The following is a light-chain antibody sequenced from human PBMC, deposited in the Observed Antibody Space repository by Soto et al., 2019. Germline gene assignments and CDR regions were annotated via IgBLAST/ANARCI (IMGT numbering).Light chain of an antibody. Sequence: QSALTQPASVSGSPGQSITISCTGTSSDVGGYNFVSWYQQHPGKVPKLMIFDVNRRPSGVSDRFSGSKSGNTASLTISGIQADDEGDYYCCSDTSSSTHVFGSGTKLTVL. CDR2: DVN. J-gene: IGLJ1*01. V-gene: IGLV2-14*03. CDR3: CSDTSSSTHV. CDR1: SSDVGGYNF.